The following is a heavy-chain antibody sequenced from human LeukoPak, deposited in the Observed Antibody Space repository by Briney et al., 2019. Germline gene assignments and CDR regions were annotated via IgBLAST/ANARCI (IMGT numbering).Heavy chain of an antibody. CDR2: IYTSGST. CDR1: GGSISSGSYY. Sequence: PSETLSLTCTVSGGSISSGSYYWSWIRQPAGKGLEWIGRIYTSGSTNYNPSLKSRVTISVDKSKNQFSLKLSSVTAADTAVYYCARSDYYDSSGYFDYWGQGTLVTVSS. D-gene: IGHD3-22*01. CDR3: ARSDYYDSSGYFDY. V-gene: IGHV4-61*02. J-gene: IGHJ4*02.